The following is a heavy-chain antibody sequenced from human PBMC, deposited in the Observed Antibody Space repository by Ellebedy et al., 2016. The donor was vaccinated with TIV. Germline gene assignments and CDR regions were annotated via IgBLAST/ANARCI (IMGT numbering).Heavy chain of an antibody. V-gene: IGHV4-4*07. D-gene: IGHD3-10*01. CDR3: ARVGYYGSGSYPFDY. CDR2: IYTSGST. Sequence: SETLSLTXTVSGGSISSYYWSWIRQPAGKGLEWIGRIYTSGSTNYNPSLKSRVTMSVDTSKNQFSLKLSSVTAADTAVYYCARVGYYGSGSYPFDYWGQGTLVTVSS. CDR1: GGSISSYY. J-gene: IGHJ4*02.